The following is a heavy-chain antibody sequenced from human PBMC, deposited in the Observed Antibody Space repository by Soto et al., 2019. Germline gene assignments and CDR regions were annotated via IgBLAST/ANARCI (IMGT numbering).Heavy chain of an antibody. CDR1: GFTVSSNY. CDR3: ARSPPYYYDSSGPLGP. D-gene: IGHD3-22*01. J-gene: IGHJ5*02. CDR2: IYSGGST. Sequence: GGSLRLSCAASGFTVSSNYMSWVRQAPGKGLELVSVIYSGGSTYYADSVEGRFTISRDNSKNTLYLQMNSLRAEDTDVYYCARSPPYYYDSSGPLGPWGQGTLVTVSS. V-gene: IGHV3-66*01.